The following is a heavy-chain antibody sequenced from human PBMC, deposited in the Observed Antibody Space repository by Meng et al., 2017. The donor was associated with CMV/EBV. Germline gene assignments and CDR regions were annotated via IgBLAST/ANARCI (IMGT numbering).Heavy chain of an antibody. CDR2: IKQDGSEK. J-gene: IGHJ6*02. CDR1: GFTFSSYW. D-gene: IGHD3-3*01. CDR3: ARDGRDDFWSGVDV. V-gene: IGHV3-7*01. Sequence: ETLSLTCAASGFTFSSYWMSWVRQAPGKGLEWVANIKQDGSEKYYVDSVKGRFTISRDNAKNSLYLQMNSLRAEDTAVYYCARDGRDDFWSGVDVWGQGTTVTVSS.